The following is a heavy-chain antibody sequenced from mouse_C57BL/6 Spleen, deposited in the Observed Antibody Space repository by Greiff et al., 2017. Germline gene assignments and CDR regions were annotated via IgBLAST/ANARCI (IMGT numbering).Heavy chain of an antibody. Sequence: VQLQQPGAELVKPGASVKLSCKASGYTFTSYWMHWVKQRPGQGLEWIGMIHPNSGSTNYNEKFKSKATLTVDKSSSTAYMQLSSLTSEDSAVYYWAITTVVAPYAMDYWGQGTSVTVSS. D-gene: IGHD1-1*01. CDR1: GYTFTSYW. CDR2: IHPNSGST. J-gene: IGHJ4*01. CDR3: AITTVVAPYAMDY. V-gene: IGHV1-64*01.